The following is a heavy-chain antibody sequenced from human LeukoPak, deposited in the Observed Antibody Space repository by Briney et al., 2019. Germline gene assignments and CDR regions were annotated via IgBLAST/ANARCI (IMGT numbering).Heavy chain of an antibody. D-gene: IGHD4-23*01. CDR2: TVAGYSET. V-gene: IGHV3-23*01. CDR1: GFTFSSHS. CDR3: VKDLCRGGNCPFPFFDS. J-gene: IGHJ4*02. Sequence: GGSLRLSCAASGFTFSSHSMNWVRQAPGKGLEWVSITVAGYSETHYADSVRGRFTISRDDSSNTLSLEMSRLRADDTGTYYCVKDLCRGGNCPFPFFDSWGQGTVVTVSS.